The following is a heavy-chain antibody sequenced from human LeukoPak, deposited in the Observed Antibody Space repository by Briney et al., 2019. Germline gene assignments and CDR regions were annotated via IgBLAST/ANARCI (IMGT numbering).Heavy chain of an antibody. CDR1: GGSISSSSYY. CDR3: ARLGQWLVRGYFDY. D-gene: IGHD6-19*01. J-gene: IGHJ4*02. Sequence: SSETLSLTCTVSGGSISSSSYYWGWIRQPPGKGLEWIGSIYYSGSTYYNPSLKSRVTISVDTSKIQFSLKLSSVTAADTAVYYCARLGQWLVRGYFDYWGQGTLVTVSS. CDR2: IYYSGST. V-gene: IGHV4-39*01.